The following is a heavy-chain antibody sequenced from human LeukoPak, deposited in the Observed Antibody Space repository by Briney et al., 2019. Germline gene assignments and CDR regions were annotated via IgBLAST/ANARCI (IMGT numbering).Heavy chain of an antibody. CDR2: VIPIFGKA. J-gene: IGHJ3*02. CDR1: GGTFSGYA. D-gene: IGHD1-26*01. Sequence: GASVKVSCKASGGTFSGYALSWVRQAPGQGLEWMGGVIPIFGKAIYPERFQDRVTISTDESTNTAYMELRSLRSDDTAVYYCARVGATDAFDIWGQGTMVTVSS. CDR3: ARVGATDAFDI. V-gene: IGHV1-69*05.